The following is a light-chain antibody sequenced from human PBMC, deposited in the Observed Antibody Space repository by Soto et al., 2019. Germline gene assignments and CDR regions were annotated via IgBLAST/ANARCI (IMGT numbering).Light chain of an antibody. J-gene: IGKJ5*01. CDR2: GAS. V-gene: IGKV3D-15*01. CDR3: QQYTGPPTT. CDR1: QSVSSN. Sequence: EIVMTPSPAPPSVSPGERATPSRRASQSVSSNLAWYQQKPGQAPRLLIYGASTRAAGIPDRFSGSGSGTDFTLTITRLEPEDSAVYFCQQYTGPPTTFGQGTRLEIK.